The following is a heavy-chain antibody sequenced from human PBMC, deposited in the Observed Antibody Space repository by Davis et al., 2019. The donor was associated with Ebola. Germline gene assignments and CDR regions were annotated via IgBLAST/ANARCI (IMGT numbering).Heavy chain of an antibody. D-gene: IGHD3-3*01. Sequence: ASVKVSCKASGYTFTSYDINWVRQATGQGLEWMGWMNPNSGNTGYAQKFQGRVTITRNTSISTVYMELSSLRSEDTAVYYCARSHYDFWSGYYTGVRYYFDYWGQGTLVTVSS. V-gene: IGHV1-8*03. J-gene: IGHJ4*02. CDR3: ARSHYDFWSGYYTGVRYYFDY. CDR1: GYTFTSYD. CDR2: MNPNSGNT.